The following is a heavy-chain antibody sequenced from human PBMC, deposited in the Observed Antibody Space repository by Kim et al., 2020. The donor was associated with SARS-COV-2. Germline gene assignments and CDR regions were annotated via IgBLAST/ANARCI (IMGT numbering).Heavy chain of an antibody. Sequence: ASVKVSCKASGYTFTSYGISWVRQAPGQGLEWMGWISAYNGNTNYAQKLQGRVTMTTDTSTSTAYMELRSLRSDDTAVYYCARDDVAAAGSKYYYYYYGMDVWGQGTTVTVSS. D-gene: IGHD6-13*01. CDR2: ISAYNGNT. CDR3: ARDDVAAAGSKYYYYYYGMDV. V-gene: IGHV1-18*01. CDR1: GYTFTSYG. J-gene: IGHJ6*02.